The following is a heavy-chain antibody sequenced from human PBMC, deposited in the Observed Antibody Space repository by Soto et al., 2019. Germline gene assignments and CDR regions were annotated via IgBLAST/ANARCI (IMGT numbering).Heavy chain of an antibody. CDR3: AGGDFDY. CDR2: TRNKANSYTT. Sequence: EVQLVESGGGLVQPGGSLRLSCAASGFTFSDHYMDWVRQAPGKGLEWVGRTRNKANSYTTEYAASVKGRITISRDDSQTSLYLQMNSLKTEDTAVYYCAGGDFDYWVQGTLVTVSS. J-gene: IGHJ4*02. V-gene: IGHV3-72*01. CDR1: GFTFSDHY.